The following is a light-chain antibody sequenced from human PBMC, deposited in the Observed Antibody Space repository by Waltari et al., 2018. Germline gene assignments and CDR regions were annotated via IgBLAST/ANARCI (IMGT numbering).Light chain of an antibody. Sequence: DIQMTQSPPTLSASVGDRVTITCRASQSIYTYLAWYHHKPGKAPKLLIYEASSLESGVPSRFSGSGSGTQFTLTISSLQPDDFATYYCQQYHSYVWTFGQGTKVEIK. CDR2: EAS. CDR1: QSIYTY. V-gene: IGKV1-5*03. J-gene: IGKJ1*01. CDR3: QQYHSYVWT.